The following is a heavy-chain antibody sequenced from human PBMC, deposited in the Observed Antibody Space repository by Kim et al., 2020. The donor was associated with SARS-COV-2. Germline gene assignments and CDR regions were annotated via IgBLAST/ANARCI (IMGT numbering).Heavy chain of an antibody. Sequence: TSYNPSLKSRFTISVDSSKNQFSLKLSSVTAADTAVYYCARRGGYDSDLRWGQRTLVTVSS. CDR3: ARRGGYDSDLR. J-gene: IGHJ4*02. V-gene: IGHV4-39*01. CDR2: T. D-gene: IGHD3-22*01.